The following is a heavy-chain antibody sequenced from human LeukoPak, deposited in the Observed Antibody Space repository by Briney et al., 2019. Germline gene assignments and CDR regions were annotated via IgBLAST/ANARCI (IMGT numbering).Heavy chain of an antibody. J-gene: IGHJ5*02. CDR2: INHCGST. V-gene: IGHV4-34*01. CDR3: ARGKAMVYCGGGSCQNWFDP. D-gene: IGHD2-15*01. CDR1: GGSISSYY. Sequence: SETLSLTCTVSGGSISSYYWSWIRQPPGKGLEWIGEINHCGSTNYNPPIQSRVTISVDTSKNQFSRKLSSVTAADTAVYYCARGKAMVYCGGGSCQNWFDPWGQGTLVTVSS.